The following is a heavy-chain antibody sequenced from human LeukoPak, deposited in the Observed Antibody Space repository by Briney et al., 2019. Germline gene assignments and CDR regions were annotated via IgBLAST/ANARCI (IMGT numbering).Heavy chain of an antibody. Sequence: GGSLRLSCAASGFTFSSYSMNWVRQAPGKGLEWVSSISSSSSYIYYADSVKGRFTISRDNAKNSLYLQMNSLRAEDTAVYYCARDTYYDILTCYRFFDYWGQGTLVTVSS. V-gene: IGHV3-21*01. CDR3: ARDTYYDILTCYRFFDY. D-gene: IGHD3-9*01. CDR2: ISSSSSYI. CDR1: GFTFSSYS. J-gene: IGHJ4*02.